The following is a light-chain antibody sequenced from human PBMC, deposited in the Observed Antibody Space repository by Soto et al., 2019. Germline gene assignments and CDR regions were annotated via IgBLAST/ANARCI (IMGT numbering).Light chain of an antibody. Sequence: EIVLTQSPGTLSLSPGERATLSCRASQSVSSSYLAWYQQKPGQAPRLLIYGASSRATGIPDRFSGSGSGTDFTLTLSRLEPEDFAVYYCQQYGSPITFGPGTKVDIK. CDR2: GAS. CDR3: QQYGSPIT. CDR1: QSVSSSY. J-gene: IGKJ3*01. V-gene: IGKV3-20*01.